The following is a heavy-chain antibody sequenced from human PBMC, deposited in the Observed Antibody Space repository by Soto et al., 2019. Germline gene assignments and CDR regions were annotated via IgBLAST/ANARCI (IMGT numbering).Heavy chain of an antibody. CDR2: ISAYNGNT. D-gene: IGHD5-18*01. CDR1: GYPFNDNH. V-gene: IGHV1-18*04. CDR3: ARDVDTAMIDY. Sequence: GASVKVSCKASGYPFNDNHIHWVRQAPGQGLEWMGWISAYNGNTNYAQKLQGRVTMTTDTSTSTAYMELRSLRSDDTAVYYCARDVDTAMIDYWGQGTLVTVSS. J-gene: IGHJ4*02.